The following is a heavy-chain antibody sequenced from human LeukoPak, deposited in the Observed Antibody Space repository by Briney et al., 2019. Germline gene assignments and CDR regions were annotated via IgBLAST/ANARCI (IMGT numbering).Heavy chain of an antibody. CDR1: GLTFSDYS. J-gene: IGHJ4*02. V-gene: IGHV3-23*01. CDR2: ISAGGRST. Sequence: PGGSLRLSCAVSGLTFSDYSMAWVRQAPGKGLFWVSGISAGGRSTYYADSVKGRFTISRDNSRNTLYLQMNSLSAEDTAVYYCAKDAAGPEYWGQGTLVTVSS. CDR3: AKDAAGPEY. D-gene: IGHD6-13*01.